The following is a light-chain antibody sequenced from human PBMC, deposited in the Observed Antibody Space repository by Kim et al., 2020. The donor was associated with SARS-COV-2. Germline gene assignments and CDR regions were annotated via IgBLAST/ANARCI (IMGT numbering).Light chain of an antibody. CDR1: SSDVGGYNY. Sequence: GQSFTISCTGTSSDVGGYNYVSWYQQHPGKAPNLMIYDVSKRPSGVPDRFSGSKSGNTASLTISGLQAEGEADYYCCSYAGSYTLVFGGGTQLTVL. CDR2: DVS. CDR3: CSYAGSYTLV. J-gene: IGLJ2*01. V-gene: IGLV2-11*01.